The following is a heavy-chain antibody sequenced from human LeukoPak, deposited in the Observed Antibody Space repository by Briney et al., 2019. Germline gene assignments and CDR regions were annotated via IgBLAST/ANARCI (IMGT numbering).Heavy chain of an antibody. CDR3: ARENHTGENWFDP. CDR1: GGTFSSYA. J-gene: IGHJ5*02. D-gene: IGHD1-14*01. CDR2: IIPIFGTA. Sequence: SVKVSCKASGGTFSSYAISWVRQAPGQGLEWMGGIIPIFGTANYAQKFQGRVTITADESTSTAYMELSSLRSEDTAVYYCARENHTGENWFDPWGQGPLVTVSS. V-gene: IGHV1-69*01.